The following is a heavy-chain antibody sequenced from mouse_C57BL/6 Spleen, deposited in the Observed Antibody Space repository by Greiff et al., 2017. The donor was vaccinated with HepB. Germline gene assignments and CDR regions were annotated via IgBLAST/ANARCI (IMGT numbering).Heavy chain of an antibody. J-gene: IGHJ3*01. CDR2: IDPSDSYT. Sequence: VQLQQPGAELVMPGASVKLSCKASGYTFTSYWMHWVKQRPGQGLEWIGEIDPSDSYTNYNQKFKGKSTLTVDKSSSTAYMQLSSLTSEDSAVYYCARQLGRGAWFAYWGQGTLVTVSA. CDR3: ARQLGRGAWFAY. D-gene: IGHD4-1*02. CDR1: GYTFTSYW. V-gene: IGHV1-69*01.